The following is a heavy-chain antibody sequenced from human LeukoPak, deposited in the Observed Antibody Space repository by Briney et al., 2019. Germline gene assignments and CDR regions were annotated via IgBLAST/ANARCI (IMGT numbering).Heavy chain of an antibody. CDR2: ISGSGGST. Sequence: GGSLRLSCAASGFTFSSYAMSWVRQAPGKGLEWVSAISGSGGSTYYADSVRGRFTISRDNSKNTLYLQMNSLRAEDTAVYYCAKDPRQQQLVPYWGQGTLVTVSS. V-gene: IGHV3-23*01. CDR1: GFTFSSYA. D-gene: IGHD6-13*01. CDR3: AKDPRQQQLVPY. J-gene: IGHJ4*02.